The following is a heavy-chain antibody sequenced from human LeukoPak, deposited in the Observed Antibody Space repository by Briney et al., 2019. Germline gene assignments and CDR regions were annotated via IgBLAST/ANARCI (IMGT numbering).Heavy chain of an antibody. CDR2: IYYGGST. CDR1: GGSISSYY. Sequence: SETLSLTCTVSGGSISSYYWSWIRQPPGKGLEWIGYIYYGGSTNYNSSLRSRVTISVDTSKNQFSLKLRSVTAADTAVYYCARVTGYMIEDYFDYWGQGTLVTVSS. V-gene: IGHV4-59*01. CDR3: ARVTGYMIEDYFDY. D-gene: IGHD3-22*01. J-gene: IGHJ4*02.